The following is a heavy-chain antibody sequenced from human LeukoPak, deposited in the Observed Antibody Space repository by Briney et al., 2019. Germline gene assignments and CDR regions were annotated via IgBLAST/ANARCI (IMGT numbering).Heavy chain of an antibody. CDR3: ARDLMYCDTMSCYDGDFDY. CDR1: GYSFINFS. D-gene: IGHD2-2*01. V-gene: IGHV1-18*01. CDR2: ISAYNHNT. J-gene: IGHJ4*02. Sequence: ASVKVSCKASGYSFINFSLSWVRQAPGQGLEWMGWISAYNHNTNYAQKFRGRVTTTIDTSTTTVYMELRSLRSDDTAIYYCARDLMYCDTMSCYDGDFDYWGQGTPVTVSS.